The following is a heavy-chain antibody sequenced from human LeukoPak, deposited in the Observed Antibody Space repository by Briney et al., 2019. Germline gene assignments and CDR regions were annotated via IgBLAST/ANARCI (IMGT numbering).Heavy chain of an antibody. CDR2: IYYSGST. D-gene: IGHD3-10*01. J-gene: IGHJ4*02. Sequence: SETLSLTCTVSGGSISSYYWSWIRQPPGKGLEWIGYIYYSGSTNYNPSLKSRVTISVDTSKNQFSLKLSSVTAADTAVYYCARESGLTAYFDYWGQGTLVTVSS. CDR1: GGSISSYY. CDR3: ARESGLTAYFDY. V-gene: IGHV4-59*01.